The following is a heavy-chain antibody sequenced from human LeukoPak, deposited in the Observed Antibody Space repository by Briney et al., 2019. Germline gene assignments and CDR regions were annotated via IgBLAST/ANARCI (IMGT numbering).Heavy chain of an antibody. V-gene: IGHV1-2*02. D-gene: IGHD3-3*01. Sequence: GASVKVSCKASGYTFTGYYMHWVRQAPGQGLEWMGWINPNSGGTNYAQKFQGRVTMTRDTSISTAYMELSRLRSDDTAVYYCARSDFWSGYPGRFDPWGQGTLVTVSS. CDR1: GYTFTGYY. CDR3: ARSDFWSGYPGRFDP. J-gene: IGHJ5*02. CDR2: INPNSGGT.